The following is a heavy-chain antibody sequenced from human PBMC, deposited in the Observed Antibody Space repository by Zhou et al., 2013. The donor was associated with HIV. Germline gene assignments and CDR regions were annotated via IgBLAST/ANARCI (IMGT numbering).Heavy chain of an antibody. CDR2: IIPFFGTP. Sequence: QVQLVQSGAEVKKPGSSVKVSCKASGGSFSSFVINWVRQAPGQGPEWMGGIIPFFGTPNYAQKFQGRVTVSADKSKTISYLELTSLRSEDTALYFCASGTHVLRALSWLSDTWGQATLVTVSS. V-gene: IGHV1-69*14. J-gene: IGHJ5*02. D-gene: IGHD3-16*02. CDR3: ASGTHVLRALSWLSDT. CDR1: GGSFSSFV.